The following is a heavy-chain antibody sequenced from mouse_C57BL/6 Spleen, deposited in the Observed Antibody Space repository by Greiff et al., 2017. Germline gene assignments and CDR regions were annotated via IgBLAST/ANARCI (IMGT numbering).Heavy chain of an antibody. CDR2: INPYNGGT. V-gene: IGHV1-19*01. CDR3: ARGGYGSSYAWFAY. Sequence: VQLQQSGPVLVKPGASVKMSCKASGYTFTDSYMNWVKQSHGKSLEWIGVINPYNGGTSYNQKFKGKATLTVDKSSSTAYMELHSLTAEDAAVYYCARGGYGSSYAWFAYWGQGTLVTVSA. J-gene: IGHJ3*01. CDR1: GYTFTDSY. D-gene: IGHD1-1*01.